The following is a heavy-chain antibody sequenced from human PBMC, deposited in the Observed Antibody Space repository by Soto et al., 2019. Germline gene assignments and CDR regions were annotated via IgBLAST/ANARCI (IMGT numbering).Heavy chain of an antibody. V-gene: IGHV4-59*08. CDR2: IYYSGST. CDR3: ATQEVGGSYVYTFDP. J-gene: IGHJ5*02. CDR1: GGSISSYY. Sequence: SETLSLTCTVSGGSISSYYWSWIRQPPGKGLEWIGYIYYSGSTNYKPSLKSRVTISVDTSKNQFSLKLSSVTAADTAVYYCATQEVGGSYVYTFDPWGQGTLVTFSS. D-gene: IGHD1-26*01.